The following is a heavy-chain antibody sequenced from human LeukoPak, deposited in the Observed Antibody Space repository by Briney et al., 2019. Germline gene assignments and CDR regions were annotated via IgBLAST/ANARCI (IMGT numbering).Heavy chain of an antibody. CDR2: ISGSGGGT. J-gene: IGHJ4*02. D-gene: IGHD2-21*01. V-gene: IGHV3-23*01. Sequence: GGSLRLSCAASGFSFSSFAMSWVRQAPGKGLEWVAIISGSGGGTYYADSVKGRFTVSRDFFTSTLDLQMTSLRAEDTAVYYCAKEAPHTAVLIALPEWNYIDSWGRGILVSVSS. CDR3: AKEAPHTAVLIALPEWNYIDS. CDR1: GFSFSSFA.